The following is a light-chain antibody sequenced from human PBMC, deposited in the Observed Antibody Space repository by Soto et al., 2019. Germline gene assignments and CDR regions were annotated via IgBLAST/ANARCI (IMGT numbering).Light chain of an antibody. V-gene: IGKV1-5*03. CDR3: QQYNSNFPA. Sequence: DIQMTPSPYTLSASGGDRVAITCRASQSVSSYLAWYQQKPGKAPKLLIYKASSLESGVPSRFSGSGSGTEFTLTISSLRPDDFATYYCQQYNSNFPAFGQGTKVDIK. CDR1: QSVSSY. J-gene: IGKJ1*01. CDR2: KAS.